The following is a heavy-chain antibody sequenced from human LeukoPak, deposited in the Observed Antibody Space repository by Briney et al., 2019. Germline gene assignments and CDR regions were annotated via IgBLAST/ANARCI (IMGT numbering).Heavy chain of an antibody. J-gene: IGHJ4*02. V-gene: IGHV4-39*07. Sequence: SETLSLTCTVSGASISSTSYYWGWIRQPPGKGLEWIGSTYYRGTTYYNPSLKSRVTISVDTSKNQFSLQLSSVTAADTAVYYCVRDWNRYAYWGQGTLVTVSS. CDR2: TYYRGTT. CDR1: GASISSTSYY. D-gene: IGHD1-1*01. CDR3: VRDWNRYAY.